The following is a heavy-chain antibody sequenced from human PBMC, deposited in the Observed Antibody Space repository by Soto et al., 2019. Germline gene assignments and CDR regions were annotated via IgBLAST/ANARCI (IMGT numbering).Heavy chain of an antibody. Sequence: ASVKVSCKASGGTFSSYAISWVRQAPGQGLEWMGGIIPIFGTANYAQKFQGRVTITADESTSTAYMELSSLRSEDTAVYYCAKTLTPPYPFRGERATIIHYYSVRAVWGKGTTVPVSS. CDR3: AKTLTPPYPFRGERATIIHYYSVRAV. CDR1: GGTFSSYA. V-gene: IGHV1-69*13. J-gene: IGHJ6*04. D-gene: IGHD5-12*01. CDR2: IIPIFGTA.